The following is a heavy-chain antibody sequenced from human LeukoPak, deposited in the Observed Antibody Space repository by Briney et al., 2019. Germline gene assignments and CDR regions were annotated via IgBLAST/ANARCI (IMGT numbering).Heavy chain of an antibody. D-gene: IGHD1-7*01. Sequence: ASVKVSCKASGYTFTGYYMHWVRQAPGQGLEWMGWINPNSGGTNYAQKFQGGVTMTRDTSISTAYMELSRLRSDDTAVYYCAREFGTGTTSYNWFDPWGQGTLVTVSS. CDR2: INPNSGGT. CDR1: GYTFTGYY. V-gene: IGHV1-2*02. J-gene: IGHJ5*02. CDR3: AREFGTGTTSYNWFDP.